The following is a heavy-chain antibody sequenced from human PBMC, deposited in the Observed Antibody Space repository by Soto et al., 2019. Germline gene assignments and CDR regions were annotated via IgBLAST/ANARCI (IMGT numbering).Heavy chain of an antibody. CDR3: ARDRAGHYGEHLFDS. D-gene: IGHD4-17*01. Sequence: QVQLVQSGAAVKKPGASVKVSCKASGYTFTAYYMHWVRQAPGQGLEWMGWINPKNDGTNYAQKFQGRVTMTRATSIKTVYMELTRLTSDDTAVYYCARDRAGHYGEHLFDSLGQGNMGTVSS. CDR1: GYTFTAYY. J-gene: IGHJ4*02. CDR2: INPKNDGT. V-gene: IGHV1-2*02.